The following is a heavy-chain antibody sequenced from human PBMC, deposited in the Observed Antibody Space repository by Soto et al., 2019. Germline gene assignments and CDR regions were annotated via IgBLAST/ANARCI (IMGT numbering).Heavy chain of an antibody. CDR2: IYYSGST. D-gene: IGHD2-2*02. CDR3: ARDQGRGRGLAAIKVSYYYYGMDV. CDR1: GGSVSSGSYY. V-gene: IGHV4-61*01. Sequence: QVQLQESGPGLVKPSETLSLTCTVSGGSVSSGSYYWSWIRQPPGKGLEWIGYIYYSGSTNYNPSLKSRVTISVDTSKNQFSLKLSSVTAADTAVYYCARDQGRGRGLAAIKVSYYYYGMDVWGQGTTVTFSS. J-gene: IGHJ6*02.